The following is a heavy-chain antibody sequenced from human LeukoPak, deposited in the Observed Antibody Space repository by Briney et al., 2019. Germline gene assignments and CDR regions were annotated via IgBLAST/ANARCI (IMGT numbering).Heavy chain of an antibody. Sequence: PSETLSLTCAVYGGSFSGYYWSWIRQPPGKGLEWIGEINHSGSTNYNPSLKSRVTISVDTSKNQFSLKLSPVTAADTAVYYCARGGWYGARFWGQGTLVTVSS. CDR2: INHSGST. D-gene: IGHD6-19*01. J-gene: IGHJ4*02. V-gene: IGHV4-34*01. CDR1: GGSFSGYY. CDR3: ARGGWYGARF.